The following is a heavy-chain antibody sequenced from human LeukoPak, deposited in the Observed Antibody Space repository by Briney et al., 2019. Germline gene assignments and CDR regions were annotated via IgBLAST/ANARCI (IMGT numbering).Heavy chain of an antibody. CDR3: ARGRYCSSTSCYRPPYYYYGMDV. CDR1: GGSFSGYY. J-gene: IGHJ6*02. D-gene: IGHD2-2*01. V-gene: IGHV4-34*01. Sequence: PSETLSLTCAVYGGSFSGYYWSWIRQPPGKGLEWIGEINHSGSTNYNPSLKSRVTISVDTSKNQFSLKLSSVTAADTAVYYCARGRYCSSTSCYRPPYYYYGMDVWGQGTTVTVSS. CDR2: INHSGST.